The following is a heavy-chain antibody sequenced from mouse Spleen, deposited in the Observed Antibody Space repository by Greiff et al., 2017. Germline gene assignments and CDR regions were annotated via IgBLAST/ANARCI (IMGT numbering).Heavy chain of an antibody. Sequence: VQLQQSGAELARPGASVKMSCKASGYTFTSYTMHWVKQRPGQGLEWIGYINPSSGYTKYNQKFKDKATLTADKSSSTAYMQLSSLTSEDSAVYYCARWGSNDYFDYWGQGTTLTVSS. CDR3: ARWGSNDYFDY. D-gene: IGHD4-1*01. CDR2: INPSSGYT. CDR1: GYTFTSYT. J-gene: IGHJ2*01. V-gene: IGHV1-4*01.